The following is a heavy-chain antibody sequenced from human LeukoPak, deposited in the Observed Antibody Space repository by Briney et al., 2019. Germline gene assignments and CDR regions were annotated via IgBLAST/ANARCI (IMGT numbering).Heavy chain of an antibody. CDR1: GGSISSSSYY. CDR2: IYYSGST. Sequence: PSETLSLTCTVSGGSISSSSYYWGWIRQPPGKGLEWIGSIYYSGSTYYNPSLKSRVTISVDTSKNQFSLKLSSVTAADTAVYYCARSPSDIVAAYYYYGMDVWGQGTTVTVSS. V-gene: IGHV4-39*07. CDR3: ARSPSDIVAAYYYYGMDV. D-gene: IGHD5-12*01. J-gene: IGHJ6*02.